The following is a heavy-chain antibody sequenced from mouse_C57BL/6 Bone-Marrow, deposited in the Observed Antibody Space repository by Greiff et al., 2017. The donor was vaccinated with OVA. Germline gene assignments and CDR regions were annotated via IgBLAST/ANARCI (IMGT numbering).Heavy chain of an antibody. Sequence: VKLMESGPGLVQPSQSLSITCTVSGFSLTSYGVHWVRQSPGKGLEWLGVIWSGGSTDYNAAFISRLSISKDNSKSQVFFKMNSLQADDTAIYYCARNPRITTVENYAMDYWGQGTSVTVSS. CDR3: ARNPRITTVENYAMDY. V-gene: IGHV2-2*01. CDR2: IWSGGST. J-gene: IGHJ4*01. CDR1: GFSLTSYG. D-gene: IGHD1-1*01.